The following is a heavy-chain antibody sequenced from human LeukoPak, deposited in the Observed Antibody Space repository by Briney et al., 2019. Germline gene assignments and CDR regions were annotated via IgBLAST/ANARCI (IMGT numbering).Heavy chain of an antibody. V-gene: IGHV4-59*12. Sequence: SETLSLTCTVSGGSISTYYWSWIRQPPGKGLEWIGYIYYSGSTNYNPSLKSRVTISLDTSKNQFSLKLSSVTAADTAVYYCARDSRIRRDAFDIWGQGTMVTVSS. CDR2: IYYSGST. D-gene: IGHD2/OR15-2a*01. CDR3: ARDSRIRRDAFDI. CDR1: GGSISTYY. J-gene: IGHJ3*02.